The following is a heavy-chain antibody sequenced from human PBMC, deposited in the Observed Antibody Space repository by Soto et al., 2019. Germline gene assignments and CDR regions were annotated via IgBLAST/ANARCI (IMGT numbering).Heavy chain of an antibody. CDR1: GFTFSGSA. D-gene: IGHD4-17*01. CDR2: IRSKATSYAT. J-gene: IGHJ4*02. CDR3: TLTVTTKAY. Sequence: EVQLVESGGGLVQPGGSLKLSCAASGFTFSGSAMHWVRQASGKGLEWVGRIRSKATSYATAYPASVKGRFTISRDDSKNTAYLQMNSLKTEDTAAYYCTLTVTTKAYWGQGTLVTVSS. V-gene: IGHV3-73*02.